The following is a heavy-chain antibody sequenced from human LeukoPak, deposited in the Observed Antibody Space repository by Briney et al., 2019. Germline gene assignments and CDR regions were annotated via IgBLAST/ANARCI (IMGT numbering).Heavy chain of an antibody. V-gene: IGHV4-34*01. Sequence: SETLSLTCAVYGGSFSGFYWTWIRQPPGKGLEWIGEINHSGNTNYNPSLESRVTISVDTSKNQFSLKVSSVTAADTAVYYCSKERGGTTIDYWGQGTLVTVSS. CDR3: SKERGGTTIDY. CDR1: GGSFSGFY. J-gene: IGHJ4*02. CDR2: INHSGNT. D-gene: IGHD1-1*01.